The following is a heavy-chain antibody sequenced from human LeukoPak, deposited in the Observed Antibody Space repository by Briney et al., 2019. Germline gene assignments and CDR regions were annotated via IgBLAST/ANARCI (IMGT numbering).Heavy chain of an antibody. CDR3: ARGGYRQKEF. J-gene: IGHJ4*02. V-gene: IGHV3-7*01. D-gene: IGHD2-15*01. Sequence: QTGGSLRLSCAASGFTFSTYRMTWVRQAPGKGLEWVATIKPDGSEKWYVDSVKGRSTISRDNAKNSLYLQMNSLRVEDTAVYYCARGGYRQKEFWGQGTLVTVSS. CDR1: GFTFSTYR. CDR2: IKPDGSEK.